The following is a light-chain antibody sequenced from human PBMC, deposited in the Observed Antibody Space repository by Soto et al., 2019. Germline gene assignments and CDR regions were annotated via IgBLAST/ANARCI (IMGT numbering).Light chain of an antibody. CDR1: QGVSRY. Sequence: EIVLTQSPATLSLSPGERATLSCRASQGVSRYLAWYQQKPGQAPRLLIYDASNRATGIPARFSGSGSGTDFTLTISSLEPEDFAVYYCQQRSNWPPNTFGQGTKLEIK. J-gene: IGKJ2*01. CDR3: QQRSNWPPNT. V-gene: IGKV3-11*01. CDR2: DAS.